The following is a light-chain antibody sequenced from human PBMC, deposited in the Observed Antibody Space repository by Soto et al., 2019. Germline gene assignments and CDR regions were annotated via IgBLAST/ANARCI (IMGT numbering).Light chain of an antibody. Sequence: DIVMTQSPDSLAVSLGERATINCKSSQSALDRSNNKNYLAWYQQKPGQPPKLVIYWASTRESGVPDRFSGSGSVTDFTLTISSLQAEDGAVYFCQQYYGIPRTFGQGTKVEIK. CDR3: QQYYGIPRT. J-gene: IGKJ1*01. CDR2: WAS. V-gene: IGKV4-1*01. CDR1: QSALDRSNNKNY.